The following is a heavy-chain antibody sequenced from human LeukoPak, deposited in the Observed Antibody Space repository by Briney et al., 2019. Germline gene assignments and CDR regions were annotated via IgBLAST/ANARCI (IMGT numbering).Heavy chain of an antibody. CDR2: IHSDGINK. V-gene: IGHV3-30*02. CDR1: GFTISSYG. Sequence: GGSLRLSCAASGFTISSYGMHWVRQAPGRGLEGVAFIHSDGINKYYPDSVKGRFTISRDNSKNTLYLQMNSLRAEDTAVYYRAYSSLSTWGQGTLVTVSS. CDR3: AYSSLST. J-gene: IGHJ4*02. D-gene: IGHD6-19*01.